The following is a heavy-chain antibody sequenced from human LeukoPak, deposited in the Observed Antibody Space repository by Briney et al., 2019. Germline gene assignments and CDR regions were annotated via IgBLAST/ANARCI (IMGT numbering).Heavy chain of an antibody. CDR3: ARGPTTMVRGVIGFDP. Sequence: SQTLSLTCTVSGGSISSGSYYWSWIRQPVGKGLEWIGRIYTSGSTNYNPSLKSRVTISVDTYKTQFSLKLSSVTAADTAVYYCARGPTTMVRGVIGFDPWGQGTLVTVSS. CDR2: IYTSGST. CDR1: GGSISSGSYY. J-gene: IGHJ5*02. V-gene: IGHV4-61*02. D-gene: IGHD3-10*01.